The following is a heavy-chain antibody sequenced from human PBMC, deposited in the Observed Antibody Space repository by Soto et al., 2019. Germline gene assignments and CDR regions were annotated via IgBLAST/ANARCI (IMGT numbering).Heavy chain of an antibody. CDR2: INHRGST. CDR1: CGSFSGYY. J-gene: IGHJ6*02. D-gene: IGHD3-22*01. V-gene: IGHV4-34*01. CDR3: ARGKYYYDSSGYERGYYYYYGLDV. Sequence: PSETLSLTCAVYCGSFSGYYWSCIRQPPGKGLEWIGEINHRGSTNYIPSLKIRVTISVDTSKNQFSLKLSSVTAADTAVYYCARGKYYYDSSGYERGYYYYYGLDVWAQGTTVPVSS.